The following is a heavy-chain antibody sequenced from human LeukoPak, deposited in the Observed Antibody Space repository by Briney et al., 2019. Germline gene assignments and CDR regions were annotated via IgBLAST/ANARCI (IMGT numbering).Heavy chain of an antibody. D-gene: IGHD5-12*01. Sequence: RAGGSLRLSCAASGFTFSSYAMSWVRQAPGKGLEWVSAISGSGGSTYYADSVKGRFTISRDNSKNTLYLQMNSLRAGDTAVYYCAKGGANIVATIYFDYWGQGTLVTVSS. V-gene: IGHV3-23*01. CDR1: GFTFSSYA. J-gene: IGHJ4*02. CDR3: AKGGANIVATIYFDY. CDR2: ISGSGGST.